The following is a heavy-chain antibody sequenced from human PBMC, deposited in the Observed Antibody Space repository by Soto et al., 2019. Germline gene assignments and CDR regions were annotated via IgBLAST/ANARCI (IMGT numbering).Heavy chain of an antibody. D-gene: IGHD6-19*01. CDR2: IYYSGST. V-gene: IGHV4-39*01. CDR3: ARLRSGPDDGWYWAFDY. J-gene: IGHJ4*02. CDR1: GGSISSSNYY. Sequence: SETLSLTCAVSGGSISSSNYYWGWIRQPPGKGLEVIGNIYYSGSTYYNPSLKSRVTISVDTSKSQFSLKLSSVTAADTAVYYCARLRSGPDDGWYWAFDYWGQGTLVTVS.